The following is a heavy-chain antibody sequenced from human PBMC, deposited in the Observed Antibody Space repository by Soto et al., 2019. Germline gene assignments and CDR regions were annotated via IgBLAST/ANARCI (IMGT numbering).Heavy chain of an antibody. CDR3: VMVDNYVTPTPQDV. D-gene: IGHD3-16*01. CDR2: ISPYTGNT. J-gene: IGHJ6*02. Sequence: QVQLVQSGDEVKKPGASVKVSCKASGYIFVNYGIAWVRQAPRQGLEWMGWISPYTGNTHSASKVQGRLTMTTETSTSTAYRDLGSLTSDDTAVYYCVMVDNYVTPTPQDVWGQGTTVTVSS. CDR1: GYIFVNYG. V-gene: IGHV1-18*01.